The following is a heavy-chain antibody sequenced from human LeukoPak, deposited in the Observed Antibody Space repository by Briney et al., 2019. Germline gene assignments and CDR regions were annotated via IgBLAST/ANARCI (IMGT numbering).Heavy chain of an antibody. V-gene: IGHV3-23*01. CDR3: ANNYNFDY. CDR1: GFTFSTSA. J-gene: IGHJ4*02. CDR2: ISAGGGST. Sequence: GGSLRLSCAASGFTFSTSAMSWVRQAPGKGLEWVSSISAGGGSTYYADSVKGRFTISRDFSNNTEYVQMNSLRAEDTAVYYCANNYNFDYWGQGTLVTVSS. D-gene: IGHD4-11*01.